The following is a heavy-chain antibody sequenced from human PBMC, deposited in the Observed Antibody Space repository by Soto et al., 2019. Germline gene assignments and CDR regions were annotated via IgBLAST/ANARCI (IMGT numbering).Heavy chain of an antibody. CDR1: GFTFSSYG. CDR2: IWYDGSNK. J-gene: IGHJ4*02. Sequence: GGSLRLSCAASGFTFSSYGMHWVRQAPGKGLEWVAVIWYDGSNKYYADSVKGRFTISRDNSKNTLYLQMNSLRAEDTAVYYCARDATSQLHWFDYWGQGTLVTVSS. V-gene: IGHV3-33*01. CDR3: ARDATSQLHWFDY. D-gene: IGHD1-26*01.